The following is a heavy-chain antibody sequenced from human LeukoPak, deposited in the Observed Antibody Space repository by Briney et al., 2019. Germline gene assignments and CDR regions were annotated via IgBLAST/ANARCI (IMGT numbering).Heavy chain of an antibody. CDR3: ARGRIAVAGTPFDWFDP. V-gene: IGHV4-34*01. J-gene: IGHJ5*02. CDR2: INHSGST. CDR1: GGSFSGYY. Sequence: PSETLSLTCAVYGGSFSGYYWSWIRQPPGKGLEWIGEINHSGSTNYNPSLKSRVTISVDTSKNQFSLKLSSVTAADTAVYYCARGRIAVAGTPFDWFDPWGQGTLVTVSS. D-gene: IGHD6-19*01.